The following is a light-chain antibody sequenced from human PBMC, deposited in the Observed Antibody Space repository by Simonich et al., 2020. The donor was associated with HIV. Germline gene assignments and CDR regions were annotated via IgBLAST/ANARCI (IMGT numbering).Light chain of an antibody. CDR2: GAS. V-gene: IGKV3-15*01. CDR1: QSVSSY. Sequence: EIVLTQSPATLSLSPGERATLSCRASQSVSSYLAWYQQKPGQAPRPLIYGASTRATGIPARCSGSGSGTEFTLTISSMQSEDFAVYYCQHYNNWPFTFGPGTKVDIK. J-gene: IGKJ3*01. CDR3: QHYNNWPFT.